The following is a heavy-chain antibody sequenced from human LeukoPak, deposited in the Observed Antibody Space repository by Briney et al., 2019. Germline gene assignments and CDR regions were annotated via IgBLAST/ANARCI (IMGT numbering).Heavy chain of an antibody. D-gene: IGHD7-27*01. CDR2: INPNSGGT. CDR3: ARGYWGSWYFDY. V-gene: IGHV1-2*02. Sequence: GASVKVSCKASGYTFTGYYMHWVRQAPGQGLEWMGWINPNSGGTKYAQKFQGRVTMTRDTSISTAYMELSRLRSDDTAVYYCARGYWGSWYFDYWGQGTQVTVSS. J-gene: IGHJ4*02. CDR1: GYTFTGYY.